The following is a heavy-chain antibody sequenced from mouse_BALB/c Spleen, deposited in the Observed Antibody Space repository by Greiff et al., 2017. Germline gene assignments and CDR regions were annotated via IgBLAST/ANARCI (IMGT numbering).Heavy chain of an antibody. Sequence: EVKVEESGGGLVQPGGSRKLSCAASGFTFSSYAMSWVRQTPEKRLEWVASISSGGSTYYPDSVKGRFTISRDNARNILYLQMSSLRSEDTAMYYCARGDDYGRYYAMDYWGQGTSVTVSS. J-gene: IGHJ4*01. D-gene: IGHD2-4*01. CDR1: GFTFSSYA. CDR3: ARGDDYGRYYAMDY. V-gene: IGHV5-6-5*01. CDR2: ISSGGST.